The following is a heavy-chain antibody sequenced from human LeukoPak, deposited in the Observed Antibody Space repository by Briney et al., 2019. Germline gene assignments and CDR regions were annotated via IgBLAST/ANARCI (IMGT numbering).Heavy chain of an antibody. D-gene: IGHD1-26*01. J-gene: IGHJ4*02. CDR3: AREFGSGSSPIGY. V-gene: IGHV3-30-3*01. Sequence: PGRSLRLSCTASGFTFTGYALHWVRQAPGKGLEWVAVISSDGSNKYYADSVKGRFTISRDNSKNTLYLQMNSLRAEDSAVYYCAREFGSGSSPIGYWGQGTLVTVSS. CDR1: GFTFTGYA. CDR2: ISSDGSNK.